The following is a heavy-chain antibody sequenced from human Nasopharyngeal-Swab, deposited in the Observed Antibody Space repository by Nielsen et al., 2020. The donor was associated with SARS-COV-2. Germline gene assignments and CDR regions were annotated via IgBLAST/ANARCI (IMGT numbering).Heavy chain of an antibody. CDR1: GFTFSTA. V-gene: IGHV3-23*01. D-gene: IGHD6-6*01. CDR2: IGGSGVKI. CDR3: ARGFSSSSGVGFDY. Sequence: GESLKISCAASGFTFSTAMSWVRQAPGKGLECVSGIGGSGVKIYYADSVKGRFTISRDNSKNTLYLQMNSLRAEDTAVYYCARGFSSSSGVGFDYWGQGTLVTVSS. J-gene: IGHJ4*02.